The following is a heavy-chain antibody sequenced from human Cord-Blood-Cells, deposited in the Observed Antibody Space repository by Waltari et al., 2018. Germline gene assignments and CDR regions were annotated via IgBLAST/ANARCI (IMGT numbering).Heavy chain of an antibody. D-gene: IGHD6-6*01. CDR2: FDPEEGET. CDR3: ATVSYSSSFDY. J-gene: IGHJ4*02. Sequence: QVQLVQSGAEVTKPGASVKVSCQVSGYTATDFSMHWVRQAPGKGLEWMGGFDPEEGETIYAQKFQGRVTMTEDTSTDTAYMELSSLRSEDPAVYYCATVSYSSSFDYWGQGTLVTVSS. CDR1: GYTATDFS. V-gene: IGHV1-24*01.